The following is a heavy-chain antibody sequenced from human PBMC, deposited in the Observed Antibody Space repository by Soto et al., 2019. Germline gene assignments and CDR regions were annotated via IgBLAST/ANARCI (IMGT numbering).Heavy chain of an antibody. Sequence: EVQLVDSGGGSVPPGGSLRLSCAASGFTVSSNFMSWVRQSPGKGLEWVSVIYSGGDTYYADSVRGRFTIYRDNSKNTLHLQMNSLRVEDTAVYFCARGEPYSSGWDLPFDYWGRGTLVTVSS. CDR3: ARGEPYSSGWDLPFDY. J-gene: IGHJ4*02. CDR2: IYSGGDT. CDR1: GFTVSSNF. V-gene: IGHV3-66*01. D-gene: IGHD6-19*01.